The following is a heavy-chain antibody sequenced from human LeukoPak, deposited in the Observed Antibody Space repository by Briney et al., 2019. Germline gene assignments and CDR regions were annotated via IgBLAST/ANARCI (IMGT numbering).Heavy chain of an antibody. D-gene: IGHD6-13*01. CDR3: ARGRGSSWYYFDY. CDR1: SGSITSYY. Sequence: SETLSLTCTVSSGSITSYYWYWIRQPPGKGLEWIGYIYYSGSTNYNPSLKGRVTMTVDTSKNQFSLNLSSVTAADTAVYYCARGRGSSWYYFDYWGRGTLVTVSS. CDR2: IYYSGST. V-gene: IGHV4-59*12. J-gene: IGHJ4*02.